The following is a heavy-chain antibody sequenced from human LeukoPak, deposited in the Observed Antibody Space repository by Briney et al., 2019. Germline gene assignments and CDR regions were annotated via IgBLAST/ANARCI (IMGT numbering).Heavy chain of an antibody. CDR1: MLSFSSYW. CDR3: ETVRGVPAAMFVH. CDR2: IKQDGSEK. J-gene: IGHJ4*02. V-gene: IGHV3-7*03. Sequence: GGSLSLSCAASMLSFSSYWMRGLRQAPGNGLEWVANIKQDGSEKYYVDSVKGRFTISRDNAKNSLYLQMNSLRAEDTAVYYFETVRGVPAAMFVHWGQGTLVTVSS. D-gene: IGHD2-2*01.